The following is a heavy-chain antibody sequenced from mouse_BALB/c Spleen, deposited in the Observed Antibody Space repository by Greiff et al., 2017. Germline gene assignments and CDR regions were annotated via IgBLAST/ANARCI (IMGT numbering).Heavy chain of an antibody. J-gene: IGHJ1*01. CDR2: IDPANGNT. CDR3: ARSHGSSYWYFDV. V-gene: IGHV14-3*02. D-gene: IGHD1-1*01. Sequence: VQLKESGAELMKPGASVKLSCTASGFNIKDTYMHWVKQRPEQGLEWIGRIDPANGNTKYDPKFQGKATITADTSSNTAYLQLSSLTSEDTAVYYCARSHGSSYWYFDVWGAGTTVTVSS. CDR1: GFNIKDTY.